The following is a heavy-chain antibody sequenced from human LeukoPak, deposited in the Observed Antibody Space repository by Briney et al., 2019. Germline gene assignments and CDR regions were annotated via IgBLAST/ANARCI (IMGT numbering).Heavy chain of an antibody. Sequence: SQTLSLTCTVSGGSISSGGYYWSWIRQHPGKGLEWIGYIYYSGSTYYNPSLKSRVTISVDTSKNQFSLKLSSVTAADTAVYYCAREDTAMGDFGYWGQGTLVTVSS. CDR2: IYYSGST. V-gene: IGHV4-31*03. J-gene: IGHJ4*02. D-gene: IGHD5-18*01. CDR3: AREDTAMGDFGY. CDR1: GGSISSGGYY.